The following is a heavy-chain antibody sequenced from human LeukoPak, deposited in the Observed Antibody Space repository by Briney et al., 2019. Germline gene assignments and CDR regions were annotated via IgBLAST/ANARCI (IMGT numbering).Heavy chain of an antibody. CDR3: ARVPVCAVTRDWDCYYYYMDV. CDR2: IIPILGIA. D-gene: IGHD4-11*01. Sequence: ASVKVSCKASGGTFSSYAISWVRQAPGQGLEWMGRIIPILGIANYAQKFQGRVTITADKSTSTAYMELSSLRSEDTAVYYCARVPVCAVTRDWDCYYYYMDVWGKGTTVTVSS. CDR1: GGTFSSYA. V-gene: IGHV1-69*04. J-gene: IGHJ6*03.